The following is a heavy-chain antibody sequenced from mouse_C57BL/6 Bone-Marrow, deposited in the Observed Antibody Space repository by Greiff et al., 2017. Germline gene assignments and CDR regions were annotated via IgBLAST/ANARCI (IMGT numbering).Heavy chain of an antibody. V-gene: IGHV5-6*02. CDR3: ARQFSYSNYDYFDY. CDR1: GFTFSSYG. CDR2: ISSGGSYT. D-gene: IGHD2-5*01. J-gene: IGHJ2*01. Sequence: EVKVEESGGDLVKPGGSLKLSCAASGFTFSSYGMSWVRQTPDKRLEWVATISSGGSYTYYPDSVKGRFTISSDNAKNTLYLQMSSLKSEDTAMYYCARQFSYSNYDYFDYWGQGTTLTVSS.